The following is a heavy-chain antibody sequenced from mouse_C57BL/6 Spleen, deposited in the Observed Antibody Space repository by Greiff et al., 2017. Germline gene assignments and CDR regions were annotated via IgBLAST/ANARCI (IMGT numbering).Heavy chain of an antibody. V-gene: IGHV7-1*01. CDR3: ARDSYDGDAMDY. CDR1: GFTFSDFY. CDR2: SRNKANDYTT. D-gene: IGHD2-12*01. J-gene: IGHJ4*01. Sequence: EVKLVESGGGLVQSGRSLRLSCATSGFTFSDFYMEWVRQAPGKGLEWIAASRNKANDYTTEYSASVKGRFIVSRDTSQSILYLQMNALRAEDTAIYYCARDSYDGDAMDYWGQGTSVTVSS.